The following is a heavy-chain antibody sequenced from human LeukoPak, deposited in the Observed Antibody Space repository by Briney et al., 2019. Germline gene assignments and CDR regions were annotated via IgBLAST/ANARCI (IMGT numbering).Heavy chain of an antibody. V-gene: IGHV3-23*01. Sequence: PGGSLRLSCAASGFTFSSYAMSWVRQAPGKGLEWVSAISGSGGSTYYADSVKGRFTIPRDNSKNTLYLQMNSLRAKDTAVYYCAKDPGYSSSWVDYWGQGTLVTVSS. D-gene: IGHD6-13*01. CDR2: ISGSGGST. CDR1: GFTFSSYA. CDR3: AKDPGYSSSWVDY. J-gene: IGHJ4*02.